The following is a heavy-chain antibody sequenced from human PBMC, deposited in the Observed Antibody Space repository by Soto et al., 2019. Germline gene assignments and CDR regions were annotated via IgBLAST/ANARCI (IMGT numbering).Heavy chain of an antibody. D-gene: IGHD1-26*01. J-gene: IGHJ4*02. Sequence: EVQLLESGGGLAQPGGSLRLLCAASGFAFSSSAMAWIRQTPGKGLQWVSAITVAGGGIYYADSVKGRFTISRDNSKKTLYLQMNSLSAEDTAQYFCAKWPPSPKMGVTSHWGQGTLVTVSS. CDR2: ITVAGGGI. V-gene: IGHV3-23*01. CDR1: GFAFSSSA. CDR3: AKWPPSPKMGVTSH.